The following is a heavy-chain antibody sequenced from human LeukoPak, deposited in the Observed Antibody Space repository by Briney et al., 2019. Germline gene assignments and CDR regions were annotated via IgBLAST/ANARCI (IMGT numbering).Heavy chain of an antibody. CDR1: GGTFSSYA. CDR3: AREKPSWELLYGFDY. J-gene: IGHJ4*02. CDR2: IIPIFGTA. V-gene: IGHV1-69*13. D-gene: IGHD1-26*01. Sequence: VASVKVSCKASGGTFSSYAISWVRQAPGQGLGWMGGIIPIFGTANYAQKFQGRVTITADESTSTAYMELSSLRSEDTAVYYCAREKPSWELLYGFDYWGQGTLVTVSS.